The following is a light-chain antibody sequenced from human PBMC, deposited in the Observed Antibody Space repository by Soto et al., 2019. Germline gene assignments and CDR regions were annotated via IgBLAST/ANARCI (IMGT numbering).Light chain of an antibody. Sequence: EIGLTQSQGTLSSSPGERATRACRASESVSSNYLAWYQQRPGQAPRLLIYAASNRARGIPDRFGGSGSGTDFTLTVSRLEPEDFAVYYCQQYGSAPWTFGQGTKV. V-gene: IGKV3-20*01. CDR3: QQYGSAPWT. J-gene: IGKJ1*01. CDR1: ESVSSNY. CDR2: AAS.